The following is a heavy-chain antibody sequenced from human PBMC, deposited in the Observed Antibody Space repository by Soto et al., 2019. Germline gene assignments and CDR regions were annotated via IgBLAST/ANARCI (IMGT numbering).Heavy chain of an antibody. V-gene: IGHV2-5*02. CDR3: VHFHLSTRTTKSFDV. J-gene: IGHJ3*01. CDR1: GFSLSTSGEG. Sequence: SGPTLVNPTETLTLTCTFSGFSLSTSGEGVGWIRQPPGKALEWLALIYWDGDERYRPSLMSRITITKDTTKNQVILTMTSVDPVDTATYYCVHFHLSTRTTKSFDVWGQGTKVPVPS. CDR2: IYWDGDE. D-gene: IGHD4-17*01.